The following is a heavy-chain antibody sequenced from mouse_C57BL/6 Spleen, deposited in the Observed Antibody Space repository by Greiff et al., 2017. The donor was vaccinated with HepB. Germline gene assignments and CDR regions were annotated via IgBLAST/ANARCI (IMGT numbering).Heavy chain of an antibody. D-gene: IGHD1-1*01. Sequence: QVQLKQPGTELVKPGASVKLSCKASGYTFTSYWMHWVKQRPGQGLEWIGNINPSNGGTNYNEKFKSKATLTVDKSSSTAYMQLSSLTSEDSAVYYCARDYGSRGDWWYFDVWGTGTTVTVSS. V-gene: IGHV1-53*01. CDR1: GYTFTSYW. CDR2: INPSNGGT. CDR3: ARDYGSRGDWWYFDV. J-gene: IGHJ1*03.